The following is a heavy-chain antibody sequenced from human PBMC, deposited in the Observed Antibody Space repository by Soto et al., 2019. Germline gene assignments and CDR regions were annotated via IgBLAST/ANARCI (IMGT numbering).Heavy chain of an antibody. V-gene: IGHV1-46*01. CDR3: ARDLIMTTVTSQALGY. CDR2: INPSGGST. J-gene: IGHJ4*02. D-gene: IGHD4-4*01. CDR1: GYTFTSYY. Sequence: ASVKVSCKASGYTFTSYYMHWVRQAPGQGLEWMGIINPSGGSTSYAQKFQGRVTMTRDTSTSTVYMELSSLRSEDTAVYYCARDLIMTTVTSQALGYWGQGTLVTVSS.